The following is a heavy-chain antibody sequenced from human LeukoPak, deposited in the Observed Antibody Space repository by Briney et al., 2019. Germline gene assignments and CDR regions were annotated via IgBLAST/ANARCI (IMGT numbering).Heavy chain of an antibody. CDR1: GYTFTSYY. J-gene: IGHJ3*02. CDR2: INPSGGST. V-gene: IGHV1-46*01. D-gene: IGHD4-17*01. CDR3: ARDLYGDLSLDAFDI. Sequence: EASVKVSCKASGYTFTSYYMHWVRQAPGQGLEWMGIINPSGGSTNYAQKFQGRVTITTDESTSTAYMELSSLRSEDTAVYYCARDLYGDLSLDAFDIWGQGTMVTVSS.